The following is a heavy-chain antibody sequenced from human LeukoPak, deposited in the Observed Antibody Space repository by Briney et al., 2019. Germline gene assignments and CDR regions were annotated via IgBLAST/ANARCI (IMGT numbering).Heavy chain of an antibody. CDR2: ISYDGSNK. V-gene: IGHV3-30*18. Sequence: GGSLRLSCAASGFTFSSYGMHWVRQAPGKGLEWVAVISYDGSNKYYADSVKGRFTISRDNSKNTLYLQMNSLRAEDTAVYYCAKNSNYDILTGYQPDYYFDYWGQGTLVTVSS. J-gene: IGHJ4*02. CDR3: AKNSNYDILTGYQPDYYFDY. D-gene: IGHD3-9*01. CDR1: GFTFSSYG.